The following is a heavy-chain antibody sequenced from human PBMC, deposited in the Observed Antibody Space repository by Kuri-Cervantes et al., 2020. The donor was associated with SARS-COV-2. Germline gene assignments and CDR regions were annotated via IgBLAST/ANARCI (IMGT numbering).Heavy chain of an antibody. CDR1: GITFSTYS. Sequence: GESLKISCAASGITFSTYSMNWVRQAPGKGLEWVSSISSSSSYIYYADSVKGRFTISRDNAKNSLYLQMNSLRAEDTAVYYCAKERDSLRTSVIAAAGTGFDYWGQGTLVTVSS. CDR3: AKERDSLRTSVIAAAGTGFDY. CDR2: ISSSSSYI. J-gene: IGHJ4*02. D-gene: IGHD6-13*01. V-gene: IGHV3-21*01.